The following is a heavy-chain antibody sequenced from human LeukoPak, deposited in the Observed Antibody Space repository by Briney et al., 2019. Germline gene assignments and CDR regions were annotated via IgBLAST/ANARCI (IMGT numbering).Heavy chain of an antibody. Sequence: ASVKVSCKASGGTFSSYAISWVRQAPGQGLEWMGGIIPIFGTTNYAQKFQDRVTITADKSTSTAYMELRSLRSDDTAVYYCARDCPDCSSTSCYCGGMDVWGKGTTVTVSS. CDR1: GGTFSSYA. CDR3: ARDCPDCSSTSCYCGGMDV. CDR2: IIPIFGTT. V-gene: IGHV1-69*06. D-gene: IGHD2-2*01. J-gene: IGHJ6*03.